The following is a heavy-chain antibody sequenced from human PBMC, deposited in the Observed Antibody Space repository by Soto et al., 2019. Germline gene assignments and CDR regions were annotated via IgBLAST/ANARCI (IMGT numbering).Heavy chain of an antibody. J-gene: IGHJ6*02. CDR2: IYPGDSDT. V-gene: IGHV5-51*01. CDR3: LAVRDYYYYGMDV. D-gene: IGHD3-10*01. CDR1: GYSFTSYW. Sequence: PGESLKISCKGSGYSFTSYWIGWVRQMPGKGLEWMGIIYPGDSDTRYSPAFQGQVTISADKSISTAYLQWSSLKASDTAMYYCLAVRDYYYYGMDVWGQGTTVTVS.